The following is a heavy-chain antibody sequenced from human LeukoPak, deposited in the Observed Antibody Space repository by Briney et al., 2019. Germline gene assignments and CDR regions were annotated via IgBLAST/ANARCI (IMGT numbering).Heavy chain of an antibody. J-gene: IGHJ4*02. V-gene: IGHV1-18*01. CDR3: ASSREPNSGSYSAPPEFDY. CDR1: GYSFTSYA. Sequence: DSVKVSCKASGYSFTSYAINWVRQAPGQGLEWMGRIRAYNGKTNHAQKFQGRVTMTTDTSTSTAYMELRSLRSDDTAVYFCASSREPNSGSYSAPPEFDYWGQGTLVTVSS. CDR2: IRAYNGKT. D-gene: IGHD1-26*01.